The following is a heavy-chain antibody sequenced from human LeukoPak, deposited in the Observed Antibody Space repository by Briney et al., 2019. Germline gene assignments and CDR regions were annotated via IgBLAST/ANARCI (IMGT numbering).Heavy chain of an antibody. Sequence: PGGSLRLSCEASRFNLNYYWLGWVRQTPGKGLECVALIHHDESEKYYVDSVKGRFSISRDNAKSSVYLQMDSLRVDDTAVYYCSRWVSQYYFDYWGQGALVSVSS. V-gene: IGHV3-7*01. CDR3: SRWVSQYYFDY. CDR1: RFNLNYYW. J-gene: IGHJ4*02. D-gene: IGHD5-24*01. CDR2: IHHDESEK.